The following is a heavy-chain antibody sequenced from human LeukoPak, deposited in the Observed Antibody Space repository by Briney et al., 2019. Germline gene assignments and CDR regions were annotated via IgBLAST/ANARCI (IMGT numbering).Heavy chain of an antibody. CDR1: GYTFTSYA. CDR2: INAGNGNT. CDR3: ARDLTYYYDSSGQNAFDI. J-gene: IGHJ3*02. Sequence: ASVKVSSKASGYTFTSYAMHWVRQAPGQRLGWMGWINAGNGNTKYSQKFQGRVTITRDTSASTAYMELSSLRSEDTAVYYCARDLTYYYDSSGQNAFDIWGQGTMVTVSS. V-gene: IGHV1-3*01. D-gene: IGHD3-22*01.